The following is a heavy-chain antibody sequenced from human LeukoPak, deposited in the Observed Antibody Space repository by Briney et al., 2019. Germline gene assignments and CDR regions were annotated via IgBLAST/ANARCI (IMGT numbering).Heavy chain of an antibody. Sequence: PGGSLRLSCAASGFTFSSYWMTWVRQAPGKGLEWVANIKQDESRRNYVDSVKGRFTISRDNAKNSLFLQMNGLRAEDTAVYYCVRAMDSWGQGTLVTVSS. CDR1: GFTFSSYW. D-gene: IGHD2-2*01. CDR2: IKQDESRR. J-gene: IGHJ4*02. CDR3: VRAMDS. V-gene: IGHV3-7*01.